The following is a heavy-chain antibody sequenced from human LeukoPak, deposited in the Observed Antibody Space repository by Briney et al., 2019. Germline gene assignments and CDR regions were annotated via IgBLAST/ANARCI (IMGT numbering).Heavy chain of an antibody. D-gene: IGHD5-18*01. CDR2: IKQDGSEK. CDR1: GFTFSNYW. V-gene: IGHV3-7*01. J-gene: IGHJ4*02. Sequence: GGSLRLSCAASGFTFSNYWMSWVRQAPGKGLEWVAYIKQDGSEKYFVDSVKGRFTISRDNAKNSLYLQMNSLRAEDAAVYYCARRNTAMVDQYYFDYWGQGTLVTVSS. CDR3: ARRNTAMVDQYYFDY.